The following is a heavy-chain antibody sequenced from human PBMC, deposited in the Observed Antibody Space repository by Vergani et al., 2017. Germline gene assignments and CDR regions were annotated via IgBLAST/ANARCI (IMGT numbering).Heavy chain of an antibody. CDR1: GGSINSHNYY. CDR3: ARGSCLGGSCYKPLFDY. D-gene: IGHD2-15*01. J-gene: IGHJ4*02. CDR2: IHTSGST. V-gene: IGHV4-61*02. Sequence: QVQLQESGPGLVKPSQTLSLTCTVSGGSINSHNYYWSWIRQPAGKGLEWIGRIHTSGSTNYNPSLKSRVTMSEDTSKNQLSLNLTSVPAADTAVYFCARGSCLGGSCYKPLFDYRGQGILVTVSS.